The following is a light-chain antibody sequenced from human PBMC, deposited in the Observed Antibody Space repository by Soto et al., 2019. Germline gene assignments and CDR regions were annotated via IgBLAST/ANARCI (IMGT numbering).Light chain of an antibody. J-gene: IGKJ2*01. V-gene: IGKV3-20*01. Sequence: ELVLTQSPDSLSLSPGERATVSCRASLSIGSSLSWYQHRPGQSPRLLIYGASYRTSGIPDRFTGSGSGTHFTLTISKLEPEDFAVYYCQQNGSSPLYTFGQGTRLEI. CDR1: LSIGSS. CDR3: QQNGSSPLYT. CDR2: GAS.